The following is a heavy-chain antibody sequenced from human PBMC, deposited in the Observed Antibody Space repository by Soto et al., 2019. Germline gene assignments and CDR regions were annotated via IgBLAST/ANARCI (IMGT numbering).Heavy chain of an antibody. J-gene: IGHJ6*02. D-gene: IGHD1-26*01. Sequence: EVQLVETGGGLIQPGGSLRLSCLASGFSVTTNYIIWVRQPPGKGLEWVSTTFTGGSTHYADSVKGRFSISRDNSKNTVYLQMNNLRVEDTAVYYCAKKPPSSIQGWAFGMDVWPRDHGLRLL. CDR2: TFTGGST. CDR3: AKKPPSSIQGWAFGMDV. V-gene: IGHV3-53*02. CDR1: GFSVTTNY.